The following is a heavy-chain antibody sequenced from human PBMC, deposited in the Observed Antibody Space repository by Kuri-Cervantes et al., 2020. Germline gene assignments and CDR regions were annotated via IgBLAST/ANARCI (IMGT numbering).Heavy chain of an antibody. CDR2: ISSSSSTI. D-gene: IGHD5-18*01. J-gene: IGHJ4*02. Sequence: GGSLRLSCAASGFTFSRYSMNWVRQAPGKGLEWVSYISSSSSTIYYADSVKGRFTISRDNAKNSLYLQMNSLRAEDTALYYCAKGGGYSYGSYYFDYWGQGALVTV. CDR1: GFTFSRYS. V-gene: IGHV3-48*01. CDR3: AKGGGYSYGSYYFDY.